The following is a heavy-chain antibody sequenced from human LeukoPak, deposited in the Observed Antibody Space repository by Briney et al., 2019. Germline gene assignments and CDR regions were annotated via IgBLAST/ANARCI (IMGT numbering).Heavy chain of an antibody. D-gene: IGHD3-22*01. J-gene: IGHJ4*02. V-gene: IGHV3-23*01. Sequence: PGGSLRLSCAASGFTFSSYAMSWVRQAPGKGLEWVSAISGSGGSTYYADSVKGRFTISRDNSKNTLYLQMNSLRAEDTAVYYCAKDHFYDSGGYYYVFDYWGQGSLVTVSS. CDR3: AKDHFYDSGGYYYVFDY. CDR2: ISGSGGST. CDR1: GFTFSSYA.